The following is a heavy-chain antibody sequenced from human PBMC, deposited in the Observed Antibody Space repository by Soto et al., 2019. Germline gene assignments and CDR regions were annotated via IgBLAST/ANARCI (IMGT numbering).Heavy chain of an antibody. CDR2: IYYSGST. CDR1: CGSISSYY. D-gene: IGHD3-22*01. V-gene: IGHV4-59*01. CDR3: ARKQPGYYDSSGYHDY. J-gene: IGHJ4*02. Sequence: SETLSLTCTVSCGSISSYYWSWIRQPPGKGLEWIGYIYYSGSTNYNPSLKSRVTISVDTSKNQFSLKLSSVTAADTAVYYCARKQPGYYDSSGYHDYWGQGTLVTVSS.